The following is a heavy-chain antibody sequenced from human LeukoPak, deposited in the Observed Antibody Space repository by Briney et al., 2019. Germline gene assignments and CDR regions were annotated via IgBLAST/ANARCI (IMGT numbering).Heavy chain of an antibody. Sequence: PGGSLRLSCAASGYTFTGYYMHWVRQAPGQGLEWMGWINPNSGGTNYAQKFQGRVAMTRDTSISTAYMELSRLRSDDTAVYYCARDDRGIAAPSLDYWGQGTLVTVSS. V-gene: IGHV1-2*02. CDR3: ARDDRGIAAPSLDY. CDR2: INPNSGGT. D-gene: IGHD6-13*01. J-gene: IGHJ4*02. CDR1: GYTFTGYY.